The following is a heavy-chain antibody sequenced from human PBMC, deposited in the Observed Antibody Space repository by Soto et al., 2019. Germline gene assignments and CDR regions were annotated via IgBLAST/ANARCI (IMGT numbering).Heavy chain of an antibody. J-gene: IGHJ6*02. CDR2: LYNTGST. CDR1: GCSISRYY. V-gene: IGHV4-59*01. Sequence: SSETLSLTCTVSGCSISRYYWSWIRQPPGKGLEWIGYLYNTGSTIYNPSLKSRVTISVDTSKNQFSLKLNSLTAADTAVYYCARDLWGYCGTDCYPLDVWGQGTTVTVSS. CDR3: ARDLWGYCGTDCYPLDV. D-gene: IGHD2-21*02.